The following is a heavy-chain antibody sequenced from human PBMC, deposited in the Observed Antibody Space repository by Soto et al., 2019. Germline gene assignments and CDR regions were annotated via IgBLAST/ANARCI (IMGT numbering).Heavy chain of an antibody. CDR3: ARVIAAAGSGYGMDV. J-gene: IGHJ6*02. CDR2: IYHSGST. Sequence: PSETLSLTCAVSGGSISSSNWCSWVRQPPGKGLEWIGEIYHSGSTNYNPSLKSRVTISVDKSKNQFSLKLSSVTAADTAVYYCARVIAAAGSGYGMDVWGQGTTVTVSS. V-gene: IGHV4-4*02. D-gene: IGHD6-13*01. CDR1: GGSISSSNW.